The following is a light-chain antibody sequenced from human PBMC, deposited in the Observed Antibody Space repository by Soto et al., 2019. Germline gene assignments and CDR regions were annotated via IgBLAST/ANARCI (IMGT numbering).Light chain of an antibody. J-gene: IGKJ2*01. Sequence: EIVLTQSAATLSVSPGERATLSFRANETIYRCLAWYQHKFGQPPRLLIADASDRATGIPARFSGSGSGTEFTPTISSLEPEDFAVYDCQHRGAWPPYTFGQGSKLEIK. CDR3: QHRGAWPPYT. CDR1: ETIYRC. CDR2: DAS. V-gene: IGKV3-11*01.